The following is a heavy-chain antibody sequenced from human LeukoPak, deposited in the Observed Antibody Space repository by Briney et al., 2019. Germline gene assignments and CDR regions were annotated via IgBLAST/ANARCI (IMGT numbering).Heavy chain of an antibody. CDR3: ARDPLPYYYDSSGLD. V-gene: IGHV3-21*01. CDR1: GFTFSSYS. CDR2: ISSSSSYI. Sequence: GGSLRLSCAASGFTFSSYSMNWVRQAPGKGLEWVSSISSSSSYIYYADSVKGRFTISRDNAKNSLYLQMNGLRAEDTAVYYCARDPLPYYYDSSGLDWGQGTLVTVSS. J-gene: IGHJ4*02. D-gene: IGHD3-22*01.